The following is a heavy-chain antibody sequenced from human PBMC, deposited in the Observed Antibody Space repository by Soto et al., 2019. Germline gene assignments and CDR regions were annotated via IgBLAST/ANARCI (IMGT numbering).Heavy chain of an antibody. CDR2: INAGNGST. CDR3: VKPGSYSYYFDY. V-gene: IGHV1-3*01. CDR1: GYTFTSYA. Sequence: GASVKLSCKACGYTFTSYAMHCVRQAPGQRLEWMGWINAGNGSTYYADSVKGRFTISRDNSKNTLYLQMSSLRAEDTAVYYCVKPGSYSYYFDYWGQGTLVTVSS. J-gene: IGHJ4*02. D-gene: IGHD1-26*01.